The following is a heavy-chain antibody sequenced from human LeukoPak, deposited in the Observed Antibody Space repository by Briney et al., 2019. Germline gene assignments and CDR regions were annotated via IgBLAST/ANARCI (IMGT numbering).Heavy chain of an antibody. CDR2: INDYTGAS. J-gene: IGHJ6*02. V-gene: IGHV4-34*01. CDR1: GGSFTDYF. CDR3: ARGRIAKIVVVHSFSYGMDV. D-gene: IGHD3-22*01. Sequence: TSETLSLTCTVFGGSFTDYFWTWIRHSPGKGLEWIGDINDYTGASKYTPSLNSRVSISVEKSKNQLSLELRSVTAADTAVYYCARGRIAKIVVVHSFSYGMDVWGQGTTVTVSS.